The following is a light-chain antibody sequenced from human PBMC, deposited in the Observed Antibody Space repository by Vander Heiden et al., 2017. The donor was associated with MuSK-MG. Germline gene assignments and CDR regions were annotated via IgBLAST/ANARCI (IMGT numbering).Light chain of an antibody. CDR3: QQYYSTPNT. Sequence: DIVLNQSPDSLAVSLGERATINCKSSQSVLYSSNNKNYLAWYQQKPGQPPKLLIYWASTRESGVPDRFSGSGSGTDFTLTISSLQAEDVAVYYCQQYYSTPNTFGQGTKLEIK. CDR2: WAS. V-gene: IGKV4-1*01. J-gene: IGKJ2*01. CDR1: QSVLYSSNNKNY.